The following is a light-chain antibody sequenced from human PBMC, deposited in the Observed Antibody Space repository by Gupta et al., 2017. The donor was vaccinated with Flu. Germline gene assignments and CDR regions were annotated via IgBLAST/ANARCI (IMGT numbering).Light chain of an antibody. Sequence: QSALTQPRSVSGSPGESVTISCTGTTTDLGRSKYVSWYQHHPGKAPKVIIYDVSQRPSGVPDRFSASKDGNTASPIISGLQAEDEADYYCCSYLDNNINFVFGGGTKVTVL. J-gene: IGLJ1*01. CDR1: TTDLGRSKY. CDR2: DVS. CDR3: CSYLDNNINFV. V-gene: IGLV2-11*01.